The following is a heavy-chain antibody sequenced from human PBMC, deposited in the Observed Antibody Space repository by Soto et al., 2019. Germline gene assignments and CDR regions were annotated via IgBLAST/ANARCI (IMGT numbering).Heavy chain of an antibody. CDR2: INAGNGNT. Sequence: ASVKVSCKASGYTLTSYAMHWVRQAPGQRLEWMGWINAGNGNTKYSQKFQGRVTITRDTSASTAYMELSSLRSEDTAVYYCAINILSRLRGPLHYWCPGPLGTVSS. D-gene: IGHD4-17*01. CDR3: AINILSRLRGPLHY. V-gene: IGHV1-3*01. CDR1: GYTLTSYA. J-gene: IGHJ4*02.